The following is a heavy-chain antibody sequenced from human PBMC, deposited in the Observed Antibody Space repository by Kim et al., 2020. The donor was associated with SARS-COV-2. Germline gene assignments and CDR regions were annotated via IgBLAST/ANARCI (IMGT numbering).Heavy chain of an antibody. CDR2: IDASGGSA. CDR3: AKRITHRGTPRAFDP. V-gene: IGHV3-23*01. CDR1: GVTFSNYD. D-gene: IGHD3-16*01. J-gene: IGHJ2*01. Sequence: GGSLRLSCAASGVTFSNYDMTWVRQAPGKAMEWVSTIDASGGSAFYADSVRGRFIISRDNSKDTLYVQMNNLRAEDTALYFFAKRITHRGTPRAFDPWGR.